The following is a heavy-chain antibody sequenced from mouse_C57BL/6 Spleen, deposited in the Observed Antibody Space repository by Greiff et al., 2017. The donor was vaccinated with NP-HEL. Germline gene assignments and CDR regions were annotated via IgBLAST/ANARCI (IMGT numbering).Heavy chain of an antibody. Sequence: VQLQQSGPELVKPGASVKISCKASGYTFTDYYMNWVKQSHGKSLEWIGDINPNNGGTSYNQKFKGKATLTVDKSSSTAYMELRSLTSEDSAVYYCARDAPGTGTFHWYFDVWGTGTTVTVSS. CDR3: ARDAPGTGTFHWYFDV. V-gene: IGHV1-26*01. J-gene: IGHJ1*03. D-gene: IGHD4-1*01. CDR2: INPNNGGT. CDR1: GYTFTDYY.